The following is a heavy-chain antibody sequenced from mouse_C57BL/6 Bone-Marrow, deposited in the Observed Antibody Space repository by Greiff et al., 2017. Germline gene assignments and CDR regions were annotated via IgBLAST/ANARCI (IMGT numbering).Heavy chain of an antibody. V-gene: IGHV8-8*01. CDR3: AFYDGYDLDY. D-gene: IGHD2-2*01. CDR1: GFSLSTFGMG. CDR2: LCCGDDK. Sequence: QVTLKESGPGILQPSQTLSLTCSFSGFSLSTFGMGVGWIRPPSGKGLEWLAHLCCGDDKYYNPSLKSRLTISKDTSKNQVCLKIDNVDAEDTATYYCAFYDGYDLDYWGQGTTLTVSS. J-gene: IGHJ2*01.